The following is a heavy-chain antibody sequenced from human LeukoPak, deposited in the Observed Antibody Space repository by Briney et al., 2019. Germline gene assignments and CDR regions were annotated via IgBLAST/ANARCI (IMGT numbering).Heavy chain of an antibody. D-gene: IGHD1-26*01. CDR1: GFTFSSYG. J-gene: IGHJ3*02. V-gene: IGHV3-30*18. CDR3: AKDLFPGLGAFDI. CDR2: ISYDGSNK. Sequence: GRSLRLSCAASGFTFSSYGMHWVRQAPGKGLEWVAVISYDGSNKYYADSVKGRFTISRDNSKNTLYLQMNSLRAEDTAVYYCAKDLFPGLGAFDIWGQGTMVTVSS.